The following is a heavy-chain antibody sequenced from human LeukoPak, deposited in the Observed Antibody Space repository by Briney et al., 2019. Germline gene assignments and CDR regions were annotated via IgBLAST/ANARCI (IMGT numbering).Heavy chain of an antibody. V-gene: IGHV1-2*02. D-gene: IGHD5-18*01. CDR1: GYSFIDYY. CDR2: INPSSGVT. Sequence: ASVNVSCKTSGYSFIDYYIHWVRQAPGQGLEWMGWINPSSGVTKFSQELQDRVTLTRDTSLSTAYMELNSLTFDDTAIYYCAREDTYGEYRPFDFWGQGAPVTVSS. CDR3: AREDTYGEYRPFDF. J-gene: IGHJ4*02.